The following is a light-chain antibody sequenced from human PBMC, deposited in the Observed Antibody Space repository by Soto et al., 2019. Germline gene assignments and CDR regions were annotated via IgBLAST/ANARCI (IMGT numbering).Light chain of an antibody. CDR3: QQYDNLPPDT. CDR1: QDITNY. J-gene: IGKJ2*01. V-gene: IGKV1-33*01. Sequence: SQMTQSPSSLSASVGDRVTVTCRASQDITNYLNWYRQIPGKAPELLIYGASNLETGVPSRLSGSGSGTHFTFTISSLQPEDIATYYCQQYDNLPPDTFGQGTKLEI. CDR2: GAS.